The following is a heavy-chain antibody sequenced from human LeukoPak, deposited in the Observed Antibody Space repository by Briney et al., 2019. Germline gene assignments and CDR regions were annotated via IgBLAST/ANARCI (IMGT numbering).Heavy chain of an antibody. Sequence: GGSLRLSCAASGFTFSSSVMHWVRQAPGKGLEWVAFIRYDGSNKYYADSVKGRFTISRDNSKNTLYLQMNSLRAEDTAVYYCAKAFGELLFAPDYWGQGTLVTVSS. J-gene: IGHJ4*02. D-gene: IGHD3-10*01. CDR2: IRYDGSNK. CDR1: GFTFSSSV. CDR3: AKAFGELLFAPDY. V-gene: IGHV3-30*02.